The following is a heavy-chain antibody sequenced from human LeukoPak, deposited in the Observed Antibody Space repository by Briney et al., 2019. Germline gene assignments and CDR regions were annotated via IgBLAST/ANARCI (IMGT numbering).Heavy chain of an antibody. CDR3: ARRVDYFDY. D-gene: IGHD2-2*01. CDR1: GGSISSYY. J-gene: IGHJ4*02. V-gene: IGHV4-59*08. Sequence: SETLSLTCTVSGGSISSYYWSWIRQPPGKGLEWIGYIYHSGSTNYNPSLKSRVTVSVDTSKNQFSLKLSSVTAADTAVYYCARRVDYFDYWGQGTLVTVSS. CDR2: IYHSGST.